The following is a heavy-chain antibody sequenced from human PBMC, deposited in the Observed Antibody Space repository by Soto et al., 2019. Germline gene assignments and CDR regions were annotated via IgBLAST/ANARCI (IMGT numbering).Heavy chain of an antibody. V-gene: IGHV3-66*01. CDR1: GFTVSDKY. Sequence: LRLSCAASGFTVSDKYMSWVRQVPGKGLEWVSVIYTAGSTYYVDSVKDRFTISRDNSKNTLHLQMNSLRVEDTAVYYCARGVMAYNWFDLWGQGILVTVSS. CDR2: IYTAGST. CDR3: ARGVMAYNWFDL. D-gene: IGHD3-16*01. J-gene: IGHJ5*02.